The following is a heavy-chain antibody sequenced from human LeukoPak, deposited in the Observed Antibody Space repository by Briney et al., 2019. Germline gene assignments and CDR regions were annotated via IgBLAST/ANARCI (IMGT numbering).Heavy chain of an antibody. D-gene: IGHD3-9*01. J-gene: IGHJ3*02. V-gene: IGHV1-2*04. CDR1: GYTFTGYY. Sequence: GASVKVSCKASGYTFTGYYMHWVRQAPGQGLEWMGWINPNSGGTNYAQKFQGWVTMTRDTSISTAYMELSRLRSDDTAVYYCARDYGAYYDILTGHSGAFDIWGQGTMVTVSS. CDR3: ARDYGAYYDILTGHSGAFDI. CDR2: INPNSGGT.